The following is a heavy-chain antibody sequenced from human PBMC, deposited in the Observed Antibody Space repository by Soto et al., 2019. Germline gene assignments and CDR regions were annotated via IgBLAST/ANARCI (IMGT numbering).Heavy chain of an antibody. CDR3: TRGLKGTGGYDRGGRRRRYNWFDP. V-gene: IGHV4-34*01. D-gene: IGHD5-12*01. Sequence: QVQLQQWGAGLLKPSETLSLACAVYGGSFSGYYWSWIRQPPGKGLEWIGDINHSGDTNYNPSLKSRITISLDTSKNQFALKTNSVTAADAGVYFCTRGLKGTGGYDRGGRRRRYNWFDPWGQGSLVTVSS. J-gene: IGHJ5*02. CDR2: INHSGDT. CDR1: GGSFSGYY.